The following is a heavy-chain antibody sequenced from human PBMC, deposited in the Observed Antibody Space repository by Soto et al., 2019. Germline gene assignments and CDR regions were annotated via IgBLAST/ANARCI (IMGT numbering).Heavy chain of an antibody. D-gene: IGHD3-22*01. CDR1: GFTFDDYA. CDR3: AKVGDSSGYYFDY. Sequence: SLILSCAASGFTFDDYAMHWVRQAPGKGLEWVSGISWNSGSIGYADSVKGRFTISRDNAKNSLYLQMNSLRAEDTALYYCAKVGDSSGYYFDYWGQGTLVTVSS. CDR2: ISWNSGSI. J-gene: IGHJ4*02. V-gene: IGHV3-9*01.